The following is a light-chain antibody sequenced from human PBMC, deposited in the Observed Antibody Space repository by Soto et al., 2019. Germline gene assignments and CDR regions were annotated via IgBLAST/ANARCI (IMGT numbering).Light chain of an antibody. CDR3: QQYGSSTIFS. Sequence: IVLTQSPGSLSLSPGERATLSCRASRSADTDYLAWYQQKPGQAPRLLIHGASNRATGIPDRFSGSGSGTDFTLTISRLEPEDFAVYYCQQYGSSTIFSFGPGTKV. CDR1: RSADTDY. V-gene: IGKV3-20*01. J-gene: IGKJ3*01. CDR2: GAS.